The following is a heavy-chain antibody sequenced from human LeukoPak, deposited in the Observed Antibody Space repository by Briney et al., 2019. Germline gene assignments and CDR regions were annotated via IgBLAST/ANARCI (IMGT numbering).Heavy chain of an antibody. Sequence: SETLSLTCVVSGGFVSGYYWGWIRQPPGRGLEWIGYVYYSGSTNYNPSFKSRITISVDTSRNQFSLQLSSVTAADTAVYYCARIHRYCSGGACYVLDNWGQGTLVAVSS. CDR1: GGFVSGYY. D-gene: IGHD2-15*01. CDR2: VYYSGST. V-gene: IGHV4-59*02. CDR3: ARIHRYCSGGACYVLDN. J-gene: IGHJ4*02.